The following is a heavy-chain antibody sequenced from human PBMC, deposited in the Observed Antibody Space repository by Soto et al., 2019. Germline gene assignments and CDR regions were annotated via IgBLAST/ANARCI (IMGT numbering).Heavy chain of an antibody. D-gene: IGHD3-22*01. CDR1: GFTFSSYE. CDR2: ISGSGSTI. Sequence: PGGSLRLSCAASGFTFSSYEMNWVRQAPGKGLEWVSYISGSGSTIYYADSVKSRFTISRDNAKNSLYLQMNSLRAEDTAVYYCARDSPSLEDSSGYSFDYWGQGTLVTVSS. J-gene: IGHJ4*02. CDR3: ARDSPSLEDSSGYSFDY. V-gene: IGHV3-48*03.